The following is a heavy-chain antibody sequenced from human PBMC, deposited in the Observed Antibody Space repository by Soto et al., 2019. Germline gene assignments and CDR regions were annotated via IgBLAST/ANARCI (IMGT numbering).Heavy chain of an antibody. CDR3: AKDLIAATGTPSYYFDS. V-gene: IGHV3-23*01. CDR2: VSGSGLYT. J-gene: IGHJ4*02. Sequence: EVQLLESGGGLVQPVGSLRLSCVASGFTFDTYAISWVRQAPGKGLEWVSTVSGSGLYTYYTDSVKGRFTISRDNPRNTLYLQMNSLRLEDTAVYFCAKDLIAATGTPSYYFDSWGQGTLVTVSS. CDR1: GFTFDTYA. D-gene: IGHD6-13*01.